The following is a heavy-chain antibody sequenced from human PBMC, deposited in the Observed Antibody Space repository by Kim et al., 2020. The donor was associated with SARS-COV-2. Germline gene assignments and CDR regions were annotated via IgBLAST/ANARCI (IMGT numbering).Heavy chain of an antibody. V-gene: IGHV3-23*01. J-gene: IGHJ4*02. Sequence: GGSLRLSCAASGFTFSSYAMSWVRQAPGKGLEWVSGISSSGGSTYYADSVKGRFTISRDNSKNTLYLQMNSLRAEDTAVYYCARQGIGRYYSGGSCYFFDYWGQGTLVTVSS. D-gene: IGHD2-15*01. CDR2: ISSSGGST. CDR1: GFTFSSYA. CDR3: ARQGIGRYYSGGSCYFFDY.